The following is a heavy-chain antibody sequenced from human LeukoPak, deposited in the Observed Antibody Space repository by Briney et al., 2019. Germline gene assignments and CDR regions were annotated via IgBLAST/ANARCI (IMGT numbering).Heavy chain of an antibody. D-gene: IGHD1-26*01. CDR2: INHSGST. Sequence: PSETLSLTCAVYGGSFSGYYWSWIRQPPGKGLEWIGEINHSGSTNYNPSLKSRVTISVDTSKNQFSLKLSSVTAADTAVYYCARHAYSGSYHLFDYWGQGTLVTVSS. J-gene: IGHJ4*02. V-gene: IGHV4-34*01. CDR3: ARHAYSGSYHLFDY. CDR1: GGSFSGYY.